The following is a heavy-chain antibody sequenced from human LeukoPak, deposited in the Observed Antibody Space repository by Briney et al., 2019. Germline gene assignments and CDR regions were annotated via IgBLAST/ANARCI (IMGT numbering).Heavy chain of an antibody. CDR1: GFTFSTYY. V-gene: IGHV3-7*01. Sequence: GGSLGLSCAASGFTFSTYYMTWVRQAPGKGLEWVANIKQDGSQKYYVDSVQGRFTISRDNAKNSLYLQMNSLRAEDTAVYYCAAQRAVGFDYWGQGTLVTVSS. J-gene: IGHJ4*02. CDR2: IKQDGSQK. D-gene: IGHD6-19*01. CDR3: AAQRAVGFDY.